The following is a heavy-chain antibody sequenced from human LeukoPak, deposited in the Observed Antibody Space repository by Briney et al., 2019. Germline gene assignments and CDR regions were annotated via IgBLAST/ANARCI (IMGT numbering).Heavy chain of an antibody. J-gene: IGHJ4*02. CDR2: IYSGGST. CDR1: GFTVSSNY. CDR3: AKETPEGGYGFDY. Sequence: GGSLRLSCAASGFTVSSNYMSWVRQAPGKGLEWVSVIYSGGSTYYADSVKGRFTISRDNSKNTLYLQMNSLRAEDTAVYYCAKETPEGGYGFDYWGQGTLVTVSS. V-gene: IGHV3-53*05. D-gene: IGHD5-18*01.